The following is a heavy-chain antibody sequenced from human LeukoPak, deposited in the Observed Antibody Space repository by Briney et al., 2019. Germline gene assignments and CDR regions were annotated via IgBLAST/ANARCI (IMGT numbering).Heavy chain of an antibody. CDR1: GFTFSIYG. J-gene: IGHJ6*02. CDR3: ARVGKSGRSLALCGVHV. Sequence: GGSLRLSCAASGFTFSIYGMHWVRQAPGKGLEWVAVISYDGGTSVCADPMKGRFTISRDNSKNTLYLQTDSPGAEVTALYDCARVGKSGRSLALCGVHVGGQGTTVIVPS. D-gene: IGHD1-26*01. CDR2: ISYDGGTS. V-gene: IGHV3-30*03.